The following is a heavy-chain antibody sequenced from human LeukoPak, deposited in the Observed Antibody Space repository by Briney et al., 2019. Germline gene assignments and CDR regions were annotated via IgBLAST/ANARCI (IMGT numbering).Heavy chain of an antibody. CDR1: GGSISSGGYF. Sequence: SETLSLTCTVSGGSISSGGYFWSWIRQHPGKGLEWIGYIYYSGSTYYSPSLKSRVTISVDTSKNQFSLKLNSVTAADTAVYYCARGEGRAFDIWGQGTLVTVSS. CDR3: ARGEGRAFDI. J-gene: IGHJ3*02. D-gene: IGHD1-26*01. CDR2: IYYSGST. V-gene: IGHV4-31*03.